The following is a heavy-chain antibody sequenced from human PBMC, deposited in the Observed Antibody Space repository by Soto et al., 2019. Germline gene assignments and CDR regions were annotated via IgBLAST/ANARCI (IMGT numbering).Heavy chain of an antibody. CDR1: GGSISSSNW. J-gene: IGHJ6*02. Sequence: SATLSLTCAVSGGSISSSNWWSWVRQPPGKGLEWIGEIYHSGSNNYNPSLKSRVTISVDKSKNQFSLKLSSVTAADTAVYYCARDQIAVAGTGSYYYYYGMDVWGQGTTVTVSS. V-gene: IGHV4-4*02. CDR3: ARDQIAVAGTGSYYYYYGMDV. CDR2: IYHSGSN. D-gene: IGHD6-19*01.